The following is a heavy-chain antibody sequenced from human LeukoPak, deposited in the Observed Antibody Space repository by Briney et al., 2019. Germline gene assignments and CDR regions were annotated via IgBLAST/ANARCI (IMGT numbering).Heavy chain of an antibody. J-gene: IGHJ4*02. V-gene: IGHV1-18*01. CDR3: ARAGVYSSSWYILDY. CDR1: GHTFTSYG. D-gene: IGHD6-13*01. Sequence: ASVKVSCKASGHTFTSYGISWVRQAPGQGLEWMGWISAYNGNTNYAQKLQGRVTMTTDTSTSTAYMELRSLRSDDTAVYYCARAGVYSSSWYILDYWGQGTLVTVSS. CDR2: ISAYNGNT.